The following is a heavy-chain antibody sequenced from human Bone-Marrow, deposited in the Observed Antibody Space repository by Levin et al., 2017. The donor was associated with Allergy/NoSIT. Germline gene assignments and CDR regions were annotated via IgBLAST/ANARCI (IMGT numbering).Heavy chain of an antibody. Sequence: ASVKVSCTASGYSFSTYGVSWARRAPGQGLEWIGWISAYTGNTNYAQKFQDRVTMPTDTSTSTAYMELRSLTSDDTAVYYCASYGDLRFDYWGQGTLVTVSS. CDR3: ASYGDLRFDY. CDR1: GYSFSTYG. J-gene: IGHJ4*02. D-gene: IGHD4-17*01. V-gene: IGHV1-18*01. CDR2: ISAYTGNT.